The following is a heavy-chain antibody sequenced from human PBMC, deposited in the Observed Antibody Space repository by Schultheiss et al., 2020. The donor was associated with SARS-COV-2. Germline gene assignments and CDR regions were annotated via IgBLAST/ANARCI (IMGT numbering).Heavy chain of an antibody. Sequence: GGSLRLSCAASGFTFSSYAMSWVRQAPGKGLEWVSVIYSCGSTYYADSVKGRFTISRDNSKNTLYLQMNSLRAEDTAVYYCARAQYYDFWSGYYTRDAAYYFDYWGQGTLVTVSS. D-gene: IGHD3-3*01. V-gene: IGHV3-53*01. CDR1: GFTFSSYA. CDR3: ARAQYYDFWSGYYTRDAAYYFDY. J-gene: IGHJ4*02. CDR2: IYSCGST.